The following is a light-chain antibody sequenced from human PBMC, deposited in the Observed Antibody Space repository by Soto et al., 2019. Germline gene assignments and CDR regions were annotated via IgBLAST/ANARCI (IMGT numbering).Light chain of an antibody. CDR3: GTWDSSLSAGV. Sequence: QSALTQPPSVSAAPGQKVTISCSGSSSNIGNNYVSWYQQLPGTAPKLLIYENNKRPSGIPDRFSGSKSGTSATLGITGLQTGEEAVYYCGTWDSSLSAGVFGSGTKVTAL. CDR2: ENN. J-gene: IGLJ1*01. V-gene: IGLV1-51*02. CDR1: SSNIGNNY.